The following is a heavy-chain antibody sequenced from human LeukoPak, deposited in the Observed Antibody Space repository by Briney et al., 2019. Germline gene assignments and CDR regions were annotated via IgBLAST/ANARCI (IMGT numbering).Heavy chain of an antibody. V-gene: IGHV3-30*02. CDR3: AKSGYYYDSSSDY. CDR2: IRYDGSNT. D-gene: IGHD3-22*01. Sequence: GGSLRLSCAASGFSFSDYDIHWVRLAPGKGLEWVTFIRYDGSNTYAESVKGRFTISRDNSKNTLYLQMNSLRAEDTAVYYCAKSGYYYDSSSDYWGQGTLVTVSS. J-gene: IGHJ4*02. CDR1: GFSFSDYD.